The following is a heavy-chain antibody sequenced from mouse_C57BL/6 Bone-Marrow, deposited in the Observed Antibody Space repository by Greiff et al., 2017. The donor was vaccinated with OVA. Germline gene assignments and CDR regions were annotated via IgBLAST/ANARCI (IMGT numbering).Heavy chain of an antibody. Sequence: DVKLQESGPELVKPGASVKIPCKASGYTFTDYNMDWVKQSHGKSLEWIGDINPNNGGTIYNQKFKGKATLTVDKSSSTAYMELRSLTSEDTAVDYCAICPSYYGYFLYAMDDWGQGTSVTVSS. CDR1: GYTFTDYN. CDR2: INPNNGGT. J-gene: IGHJ4*01. CDR3: AICPSYYGYFLYAMDD. V-gene: IGHV1-18*01. D-gene: IGHD2-9*01.